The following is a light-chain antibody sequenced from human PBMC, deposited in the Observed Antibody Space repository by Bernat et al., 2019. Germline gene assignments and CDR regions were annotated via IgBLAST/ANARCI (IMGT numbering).Light chain of an antibody. CDR3: QQYINWPYT. Sequence: EIVMTQSPATLSVSPGERATLSCRASQSVSSKLAWYQQKPGQAPRLLIYGASTRATGIPARFSGSGSGTEFTLTISSLLSEDLAVYYCQQYINWPYTFGQGTKLEIK. CDR1: QSVSSK. CDR2: GAS. V-gene: IGKV3-15*01. J-gene: IGKJ2*01.